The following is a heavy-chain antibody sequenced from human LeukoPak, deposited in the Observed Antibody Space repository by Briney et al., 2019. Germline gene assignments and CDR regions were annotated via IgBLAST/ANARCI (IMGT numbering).Heavy chain of an antibody. V-gene: IGHV4-30-4*01. CDR1: GGSISSADFY. Sequence: SETLSLTCTVSGGSISSADFYWGWIRQPPGKGLEWFGYIYNSGTIYYNPSLNSRLTISVDTSRNQFSLRLRTVTAADTAVYYCATAPLLATMWNWYFDLWGRGTLVTVSS. J-gene: IGHJ2*01. CDR3: ATAPLLATMWNWYFDL. D-gene: IGHD2-2*01. CDR2: IYNSGTI.